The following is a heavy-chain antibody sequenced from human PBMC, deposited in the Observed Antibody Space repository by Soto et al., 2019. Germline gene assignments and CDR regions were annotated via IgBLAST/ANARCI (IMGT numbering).Heavy chain of an antibody. J-gene: IGHJ6*02. CDR3: VKDRSSGWPYFYDMDV. CDR2: ISYEGRNK. V-gene: IGHV3-30*18. Sequence: GGALRLSGAAAGVTFSSYGMHWVRQAPGKGVEGGADISYEGRNKYYEDAVKGRFTISRDNSKNSLYLQMSSLSAEDTAVYYCVKDRSSGWPYFYDMDVWGQGTTVTVSS. CDR1: GVTFSSYG. D-gene: IGHD6-19*01.